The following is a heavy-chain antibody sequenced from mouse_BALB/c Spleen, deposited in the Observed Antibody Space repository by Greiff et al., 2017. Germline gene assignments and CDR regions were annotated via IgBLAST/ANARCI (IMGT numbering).Heavy chain of an antibody. D-gene: IGHD2-14*01. CDR3: ARGDYRYPWFAY. V-gene: IGHV1S29*02. Sequence: EVKVEESGPELVKPGASVKISCKAPGYTFTDYNMHWVKQSNGKSLEWIGYIYPYNGGTGYNQKFKSKATLTVDNSSSTAYMELRSLPSDDSAVYYCARGDYRYPWFAYWGKGTLVTVSA. CDR1: GYTFTDYN. CDR2: IYPYNGGT. J-gene: IGHJ3*01.